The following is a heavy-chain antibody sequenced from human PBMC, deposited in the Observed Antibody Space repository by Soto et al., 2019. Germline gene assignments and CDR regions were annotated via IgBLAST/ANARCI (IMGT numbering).Heavy chain of an antibody. D-gene: IGHD3-3*01. Sequence: SETLSLTCAVSGVSISSGGYSWSWIRQPPGKGLEWIGSIYYSGSTYYNPSLKSRVTISVDTSKNQFSLKLSSVTAADTAVYYCVTTIFGVVMEFDPWGQGTLVTVSS. CDR2: IYYSGST. V-gene: IGHV4-39*01. J-gene: IGHJ5*02. CDR3: VTTIFGVVMEFDP. CDR1: GVSISSGGYS.